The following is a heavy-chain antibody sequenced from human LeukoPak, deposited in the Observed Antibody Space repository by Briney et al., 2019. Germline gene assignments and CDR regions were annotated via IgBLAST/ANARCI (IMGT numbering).Heavy chain of an antibody. V-gene: IGHV3-74*01. J-gene: IGHJ4*02. D-gene: IGHD2-2*01. Sequence: GGSLRLSCAPSGFTFTTYWTHWARQVRGKGLVWVARIKGDGSSTRHADSMKGRFTISRDNAKNTLYLQMNSLRDEDTAVYYCVREGLECSGSSCQRAAFDYWGQGALVTVSS. CDR2: IKGDGSST. CDR3: VREGLECSGSSCQRAAFDY. CDR1: GFTFTTYW.